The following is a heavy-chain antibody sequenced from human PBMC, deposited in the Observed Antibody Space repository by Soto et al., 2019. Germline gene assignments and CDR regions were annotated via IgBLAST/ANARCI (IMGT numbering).Heavy chain of an antibody. Sequence: PSETLSLTCTVSGGSISSYYWSWIRQPPGKGLEWIGYIYYSGSTNYNPSLKSRVTISVDTSKNQFSLKLSSVTAADTAVYYCARAPIYGSGSYYDYYYYYYMDVWGKGTTGTVSS. CDR1: GGSISSYY. CDR2: IYYSGST. D-gene: IGHD3-10*01. CDR3: ARAPIYGSGSYYDYYYYYYMDV. V-gene: IGHV4-59*01. J-gene: IGHJ6*03.